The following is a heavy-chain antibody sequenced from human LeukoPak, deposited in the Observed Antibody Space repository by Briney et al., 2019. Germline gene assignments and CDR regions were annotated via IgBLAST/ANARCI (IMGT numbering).Heavy chain of an antibody. J-gene: IGHJ5*02. D-gene: IGHD6-13*01. CDR1: GYTFTGYY. CDR2: ISAYNGNT. Sequence: ASVKVSCKASGYTFTGYYMHWVRQAPGQGLEWMGWISAYNGNTNYAQKLQGRVTMTTDTSTSTAYMELRSLRSDDTAVYYCARAGYRRDWFDPWGQGTLVTVSS. CDR3: ARAGYRRDWFDP. V-gene: IGHV1-18*04.